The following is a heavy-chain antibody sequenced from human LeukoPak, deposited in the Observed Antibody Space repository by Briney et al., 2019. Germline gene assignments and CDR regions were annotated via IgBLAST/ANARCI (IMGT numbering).Heavy chain of an antibody. J-gene: IGHJ4*02. V-gene: IGHV3-9*03. CDR3: AKGSSTSCYRPVDY. CDR2: ISWNSGSI. CDR1: GFTFDDYA. Sequence: HPGGSLRLSCAASGFTFDDYAMHWVRQAPRKGLEWVSGISWNSGSIGYADSVKGRFTISRDNAKNSLYLQMNSLRAEDMALYYCAKGSSTSCYRPVDYWGQGTLVTVSS. D-gene: IGHD2-2*02.